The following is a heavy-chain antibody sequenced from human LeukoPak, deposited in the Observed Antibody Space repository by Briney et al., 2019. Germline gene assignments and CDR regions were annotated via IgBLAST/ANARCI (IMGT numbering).Heavy chain of an antibody. CDR3: ARRGAARRYDGLDV. D-gene: IGHD6-6*01. CDR2: IYYSGTT. V-gene: IGHV4-59*08. J-gene: IGHJ6*02. CDR1: GGFISSYY. Sequence: PSETLSHTCTISGGFISSYYWSWIRQPPGKGLEWIGYIYYSGTTTYSPSLKSRITMSVDTSKNQFSLRLNSVTAADTAVYYCARRGAARRYDGLDVWGPGTPVTVSS.